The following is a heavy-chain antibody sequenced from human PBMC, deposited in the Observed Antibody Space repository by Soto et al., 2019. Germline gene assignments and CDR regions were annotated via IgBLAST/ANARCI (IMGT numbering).Heavy chain of an antibody. CDR3: AAHKYYYDSSGYY. V-gene: IGHV4-34*01. CDR2: INHSGST. D-gene: IGHD3-22*01. J-gene: IGHJ4*02. CDR1: GGSFSGYY. Sequence: PSETLSLTCAVYGGSFSGYYWSWIRQPPGKGLEWIGEINHSGSTNYNPSLKSRVTISVDTSKHQFSLKLSSVTAADTAVYYCAAHKYYYDSSGYYWGQGTLVTVSS.